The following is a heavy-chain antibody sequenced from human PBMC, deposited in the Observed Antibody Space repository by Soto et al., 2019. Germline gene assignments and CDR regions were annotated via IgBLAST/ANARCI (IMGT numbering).Heavy chain of an antibody. CDR2: VYTSGST. CDR1: GDSISSYS. Sequence: PSDTLSLTCTGSGDSISSYSWIWIRRVAGKGLEWIGRVYTSGSTKYSPSLESRVARSVDASKNQVSMRLSAVTAAERAGYYRRGYSDYDSYRIDVWGQGTTVTVSS. CDR3: RGYSDYDSYRIDV. D-gene: IGHD5-12*01. J-gene: IGHJ6*02. V-gene: IGHV4-4*07.